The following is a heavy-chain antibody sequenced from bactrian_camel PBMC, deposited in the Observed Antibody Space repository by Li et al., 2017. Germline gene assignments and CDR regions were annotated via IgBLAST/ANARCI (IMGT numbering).Heavy chain of an antibody. CDR2: MTPGGTGK. V-gene: IGHV3S61*01. D-gene: IGHD3*01. J-gene: IGHJ4*01. Sequence: HVQLVESGGGLVQPGGSLRLSCAASGFTFDDYTMDWVRQAPGQEREGVAAMTPGGTGKSYAGSVKGRFTISQDRAKNTVYLQMNSLKPEDTAVYYCSSDRYQNYCLKGQGTQVTVS. CDR1: GFTFDDYT.